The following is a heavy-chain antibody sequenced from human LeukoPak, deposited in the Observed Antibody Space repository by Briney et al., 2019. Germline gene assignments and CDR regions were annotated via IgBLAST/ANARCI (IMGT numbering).Heavy chain of an antibody. CDR2: ISSSGSTI. Sequence: GGPLRLSCAASGFTFSDYYMSWIRQAPGKGLEWVSYISSSGSTIYYADSVKGRFTISRDNAKNSLYLQMNSLRAEDTAVYYCASPLGYSYGEEDAFGIWGQGTMVTVSS. CDR3: ASPLGYSYGEEDAFGI. D-gene: IGHD5-18*01. CDR1: GFTFSDYY. V-gene: IGHV3-11*04. J-gene: IGHJ3*02.